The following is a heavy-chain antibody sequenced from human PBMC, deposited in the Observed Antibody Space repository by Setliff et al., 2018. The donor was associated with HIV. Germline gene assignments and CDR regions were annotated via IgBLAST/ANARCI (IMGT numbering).Heavy chain of an antibody. V-gene: IGHV1-69*13. CDR3: ARDHQTMLWLDY. Sequence: SVKVSCKSSGGTFNSYAISWVRQAPGQGLEWMGGIIPIFDIASSAQKFQGRVTITADESTSTAYMELSSLRSEDTAVYYCARDHQTMLWLDYWGQGTLVTVSS. D-gene: IGHD6-19*01. J-gene: IGHJ4*02. CDR2: IIPIFDIA. CDR1: GGTFNSYA.